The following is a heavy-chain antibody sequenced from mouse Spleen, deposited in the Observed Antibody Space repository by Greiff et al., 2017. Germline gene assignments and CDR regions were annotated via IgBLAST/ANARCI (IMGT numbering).Heavy chain of an antibody. CDR1: GFTFSDYY. CDR2: ISNGGGST. CDR3: ARMGGKGYYFDY. Sequence: EVQLVESGGGLVQPGGSLKLSCAASGFTFSDYYMYWVRQTPEKRLEWVAYISNGGGSTYYPDTVKGRFTISRDNAKNTLYLQMSRLKSEDTAMYYCARMGGKGYYFDYWGQGTTLTVSS. J-gene: IGHJ2*01. V-gene: IGHV5-12*01. D-gene: IGHD2-1*01.